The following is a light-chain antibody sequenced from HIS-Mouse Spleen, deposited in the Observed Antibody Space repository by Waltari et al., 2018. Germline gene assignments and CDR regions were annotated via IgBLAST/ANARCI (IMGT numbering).Light chain of an antibody. CDR2: AAS. J-gene: IGKJ1*01. Sequence: DIQMTQSPSYLSASVGDRVTITCRASQSISSYLNWYQQKPGKAPKLLIYAASSLQSGVPSRFSGSGSGTDFTLTISSLQPEDFATYYCQQSYGWTFGQGTKVEIK. CDR3: QQSYGWT. CDR1: QSISSY. V-gene: IGKV1-39*01.